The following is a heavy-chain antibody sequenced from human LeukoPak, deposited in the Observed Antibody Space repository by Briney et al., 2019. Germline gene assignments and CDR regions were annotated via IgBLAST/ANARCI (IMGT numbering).Heavy chain of an antibody. J-gene: IGHJ6*02. D-gene: IGHD3-22*01. CDR1: GGTFSSYA. V-gene: IGHV1-69*04. CDR2: IIPILGIA. CDR3: ASITHTMIPYGMDV. Sequence: ASVKVSCKASGGTFSSYAISWVQQAPGQGLEWMGRIIPILGIANYAQKFQGRVTITADKSTSTAYMELSSLRSEDTAVYYCASITHTMIPYGMDVWGQGTTVTVSS.